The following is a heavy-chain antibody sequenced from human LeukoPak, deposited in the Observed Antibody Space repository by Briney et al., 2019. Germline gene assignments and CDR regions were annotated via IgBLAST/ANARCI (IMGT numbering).Heavy chain of an antibody. V-gene: IGHV3-9*01. CDR3: AKARLTLPYYFDY. CDR2: ISWNSGSI. Sequence: PGRSLRLSCAASGFTFDDYAMHWVWQAPGKGLEWVSGISWNSGSIGYADSVKGRFTISRDNAKNSLYLQMNSLRAEDTALYYCAKARLTLPYYFDYWGQGTLVTVSS. D-gene: IGHD6-6*01. J-gene: IGHJ4*02. CDR1: GFTFDDYA.